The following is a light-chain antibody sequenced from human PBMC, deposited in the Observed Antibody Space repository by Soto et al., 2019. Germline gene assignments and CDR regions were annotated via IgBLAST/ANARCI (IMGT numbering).Light chain of an antibody. CDR1: SSNIGSSY. CDR3: AAWDDSLSARV. V-gene: IGLV1-47*01. CDR2: RNN. Sequence: QSVLTQPPSASGTPGQRVTISCSGSSSNIGSSYVHWYQQLPGTAPKLLIYRNNQRPSGVPDRFSGSKSGTSASLAISGLRSEDEADSYCAAWDDSLSARVFGGGTKLTVL. J-gene: IGLJ3*02.